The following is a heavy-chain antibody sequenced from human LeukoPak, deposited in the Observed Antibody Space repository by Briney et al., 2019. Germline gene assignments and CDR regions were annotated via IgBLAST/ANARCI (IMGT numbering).Heavy chain of an antibody. J-gene: IGHJ4*02. CDR3: AKDHEMASMKKGY. Sequence: PGGSLRLSCAASGFSFSNYWMSWVRQAPGQGLEWVSGVSGSGDSTYYADSVKGRFTISRDNSKNTLYLQMNSLRAEDTAVYYCAKDHEMASMKKGYWGQGTLVTVSS. V-gene: IGHV3-23*01. CDR1: GFSFSNYW. CDR2: VSGSGDST. D-gene: IGHD5-24*01.